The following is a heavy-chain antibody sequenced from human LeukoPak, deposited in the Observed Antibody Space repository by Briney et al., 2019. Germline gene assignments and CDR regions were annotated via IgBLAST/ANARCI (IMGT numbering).Heavy chain of an antibody. V-gene: IGHV3-74*01. CDR3: AVGTHCGGDCSAY. D-gene: IGHD2-21*01. Sequence: GGSLLLSCAASGFTISSYCIHWVCQAPRKGLVWVSRINTDGSSTSYADSVKGRFTISRDNAKNTLYLQMNSLRAEDTAVYNCAVGTHCGGDCSAYWGQGTLVTVSS. J-gene: IGHJ4*02. CDR2: INTDGSST. CDR1: GFTISSYC.